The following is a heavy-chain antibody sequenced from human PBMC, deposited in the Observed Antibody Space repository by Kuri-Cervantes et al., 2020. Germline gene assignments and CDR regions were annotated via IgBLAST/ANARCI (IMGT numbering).Heavy chain of an antibody. D-gene: IGHD3-22*01. Sequence: GESLKSSCAASGFTCSSYSMNWVRQAPGKGLEWVSSISSSISYIYYADSLKGRFTISRDNAKNSLYLQMNSLRAEDTAVYYCARGGYYDSSGQDTDAFDIWGQGTMVTVSS. CDR3: ARGGYYDSSGQDTDAFDI. V-gene: IGHV3-21*01. J-gene: IGHJ3*02. CDR1: GFTCSSYS. CDR2: ISSSISYI.